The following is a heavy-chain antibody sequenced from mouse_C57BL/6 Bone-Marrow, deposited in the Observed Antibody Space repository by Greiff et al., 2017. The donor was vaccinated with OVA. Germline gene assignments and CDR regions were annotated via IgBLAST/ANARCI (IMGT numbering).Heavy chain of an antibody. V-gene: IGHV1-19*01. CDR2: INPYNGGT. J-gene: IGHJ2*01. Sequence: EVKLMESGPVLVKPGASVKMSCKASGYTFTDYYMNWVKQSHGKSLEWIGVINPYNGGTSYNQKFKGKATLTVDKSSSTAYMELNSLTSEDSAVYYCARNAYYFDYWGQGTTLTVSS. CDR3: ARNAYYFDY. CDR1: GYTFTDYY.